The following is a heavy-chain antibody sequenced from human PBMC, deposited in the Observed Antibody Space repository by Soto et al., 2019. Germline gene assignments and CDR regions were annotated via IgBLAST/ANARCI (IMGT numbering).Heavy chain of an antibody. CDR3: ARGIAAAGTWFDP. D-gene: IGHD6-13*01. CDR2: INHSGST. J-gene: IGHJ5*02. V-gene: IGHV4-34*01. CDR1: GGSFSGYY. Sequence: SETLSLTCAVYGGSFSGYYWSWIRQPPGKGLEWIGEINHSGSTNYNPSLKSRVTISVDTSKNQFSLKLSSVTAADTAVYYCARGIAAAGTWFDPWGQGTLVT.